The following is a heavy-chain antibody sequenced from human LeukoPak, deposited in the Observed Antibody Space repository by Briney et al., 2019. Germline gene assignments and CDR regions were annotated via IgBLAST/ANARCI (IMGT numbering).Heavy chain of an antibody. CDR1: GFTFDDYA. J-gene: IGHJ4*02. D-gene: IGHD3-10*01. V-gene: IGHV3-20*04. Sequence: GGSLRLSCAASGFTFDDYAMNWVPQSPGKGLECVSGINWNGGSTGYAASVKGRFTISRDNGKNSLFLQMNSLRAEDTALYYCARSGSNYYASGPDYWGQGTLVTFSS. CDR2: INWNGGST. CDR3: ARSGSNYYASGPDY.